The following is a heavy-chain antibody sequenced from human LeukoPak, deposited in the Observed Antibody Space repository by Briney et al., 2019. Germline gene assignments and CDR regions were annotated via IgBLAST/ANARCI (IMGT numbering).Heavy chain of an antibody. CDR3: ARERVVAVAGAYYYYGMDV. CDR1: GFTFKNYK. V-gene: IGHV3-21*01. Sequence: GGSLRLSCAASGFTFKNYKMNLVRQAPGKGLEWVSSISSSSTYIYCADFLKGRFNISRDNARNSLFLQINSLRAEDTAVYYCARERVVAVAGAYYYYGMDVWGPGTTVTVSS. J-gene: IGHJ6*02. CDR2: ISSSSTYI. D-gene: IGHD6-19*01.